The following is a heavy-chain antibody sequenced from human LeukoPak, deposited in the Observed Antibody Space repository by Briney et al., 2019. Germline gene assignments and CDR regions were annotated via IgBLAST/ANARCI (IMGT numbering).Heavy chain of an antibody. D-gene: IGHD4-23*01. Sequence: GASVKVSCKASGYTFTSYYMHWVRQAPGQGLEWMGIINPSGGSTSYAQKFQGRVTMTRDTSTSTVYMELSSLRSEDTAVYYCARDETATVVTSYFDYWGQGTLVTVSS. CDR1: GYTFTSYY. J-gene: IGHJ4*02. CDR2: INPSGGST. V-gene: IGHV1-46*01. CDR3: ARDETATVVTSYFDY.